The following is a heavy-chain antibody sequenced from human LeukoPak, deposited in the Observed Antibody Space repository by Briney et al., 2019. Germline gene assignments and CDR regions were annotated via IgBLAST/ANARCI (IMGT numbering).Heavy chain of an antibody. V-gene: IGHV4-4*02. CDR1: GGSISSNNW. CDR3: ARDSRYNEYYYYGMDV. CDR2: IHYSGST. J-gene: IGHJ6*02. Sequence: SETLSLTCAVSGGSISSNNWWSWVSQSPGKGLEWIGEIHYSGSTNCNPSLKSRVTISVDKSKSQFSLNLSSVTAADTAVYYCARDSRYNEYYYYGMDVWGQGTTVTVS. D-gene: IGHD2/OR15-2a*01.